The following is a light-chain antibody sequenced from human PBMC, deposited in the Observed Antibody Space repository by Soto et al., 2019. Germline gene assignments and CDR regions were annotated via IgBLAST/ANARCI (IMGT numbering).Light chain of an antibody. J-gene: IGKJ3*01. V-gene: IGKV3-15*01. CDR1: QSVSSN. CDR2: GAS. CDR3: QQYNDWPLS. Sequence: EIVMTQSPATLSVCPGERATLSCRASQSVSSNLAWYQQKPGQAPRLFIYGASTRATGIPARFSGSGSGTEFTLTISSLQSEDFAVYYCQQYNDWPLSFGPGTKVDIK.